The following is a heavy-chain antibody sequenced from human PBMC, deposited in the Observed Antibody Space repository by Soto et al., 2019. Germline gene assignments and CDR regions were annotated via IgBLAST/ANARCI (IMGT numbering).Heavy chain of an antibody. V-gene: IGHV5-10-1*01. Sequence: GESLKISCKGSGYSFTSYWISWVRQMPGKGLEWMGRIDPSDSYTNYSPSFQGHVTISADKSISTAYLQWSSLKASDTAMYYCARPQVRGVMGALYYGMDVWGQGTTVTVSS. J-gene: IGHJ6*02. CDR2: IDPSDSYT. D-gene: IGHD3-10*01. CDR1: GYSFTSYW. CDR3: ARPQVRGVMGALYYGMDV.